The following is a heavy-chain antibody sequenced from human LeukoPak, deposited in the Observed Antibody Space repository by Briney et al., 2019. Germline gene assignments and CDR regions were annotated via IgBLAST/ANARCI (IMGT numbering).Heavy chain of an antibody. CDR2: VYYSGGT. D-gene: IGHD6-19*01. J-gene: IGHJ1*01. V-gene: IGHV4-39*01. CDR3: SRQSIAVAGTGYFQH. Sequence: SETLSLTCTVSGGSISSGSYYWAWLRQPPGKGLEWIGTVYYSGGTYYNPSLKSRVTMSVDTSNSQFSLKLSSVTAADTAVYYCSRQSIAVAGTGYFQHWGQGTLVTVSS. CDR1: GGSISSGSYY.